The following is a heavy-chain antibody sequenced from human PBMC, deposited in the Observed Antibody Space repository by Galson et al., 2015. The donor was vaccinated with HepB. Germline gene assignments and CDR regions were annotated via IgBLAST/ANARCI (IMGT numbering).Heavy chain of an antibody. V-gene: IGHV3-23*01. CDR3: AKDQLTGDPDDAFYI. CDR2: ISGSAFST. D-gene: IGHD7-27*01. Sequence: SLRLSCAASGFSFSNYAMYWVRQAPGKGLQWVSAISGSAFSTYYADSVKGRFIISRDNSRNTLYLQMNSLRAEDTAVYYCAKDQLTGDPDDAFYIWGQGTMVTVSS. CDR1: GFSFSNYA. J-gene: IGHJ3*02.